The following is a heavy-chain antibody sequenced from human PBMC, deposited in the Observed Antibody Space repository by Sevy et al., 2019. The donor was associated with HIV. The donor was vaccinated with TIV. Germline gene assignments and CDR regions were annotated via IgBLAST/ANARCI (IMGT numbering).Heavy chain of an antibody. J-gene: IGHJ4*02. V-gene: IGHV1-18*04. CDR3: ARESGWKAARQYYFDY. CDR1: GYPFTSYG. D-gene: IGHD6-6*01. Sequence: ASVKVSCKASGYPFTSYGISWVRRAPGQGLEWMGWISAYNGITNYAQKLQGRVTMTTDTSTSTAYMELRSLRSDDTAVYYCARESGWKAARQYYFDYWGQGTLVTVSS. CDR2: ISAYNGIT.